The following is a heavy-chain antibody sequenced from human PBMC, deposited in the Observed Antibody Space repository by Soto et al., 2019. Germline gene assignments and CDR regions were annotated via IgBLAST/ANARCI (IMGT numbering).Heavy chain of an antibody. CDR2: IYPGDSDT. V-gene: IGHV5-51*01. J-gene: IGHJ6*03. D-gene: IGHD2-8*01. CDR1: GYSYTSYW. CDR3: ETLPLYPYYYHYMDV. Sequence: GEALKISCKGSGYSYTSYWIGSVRQMPGKGLEWMGIIYPGDSDTRYSPSFQGQVTISADKSISTAYLQWSSLKASDTAMYYCETLPLYPYYYHYMDVWGKGTTDPVSS.